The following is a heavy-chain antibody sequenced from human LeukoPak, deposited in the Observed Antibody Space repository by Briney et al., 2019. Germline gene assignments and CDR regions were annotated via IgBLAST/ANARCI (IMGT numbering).Heavy chain of an antibody. Sequence: GGSLRLSCAASGFTFSSYSINWVRQAPGKGLEWVSSISSGSSYIYFADSVKGRFTISRDNNQNLVYFQINSLKDEDTAVYFCARAEEAADIPYYLDFWGQGTLVTVSS. V-gene: IGHV3-21*06. CDR2: ISSGSSYI. CDR3: ARAEEAADIPYYLDF. D-gene: IGHD6-25*01. J-gene: IGHJ4*02. CDR1: GFTFSSYS.